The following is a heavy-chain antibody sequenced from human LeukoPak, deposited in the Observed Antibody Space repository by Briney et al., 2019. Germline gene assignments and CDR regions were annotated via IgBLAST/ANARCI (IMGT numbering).Heavy chain of an antibody. CDR3: ARGGGRSGRYFDY. V-gene: IGHV4-34*01. CDR2: INHSGST. D-gene: IGHD6-19*01. J-gene: IGHJ4*02. Sequence: SETLSLTCAVYGGSFSDYYWSWIRQPPGKGLEWIGEINHSGSTNYNPSLKSRVTISVDTSKNQFSLNLSSVTAADTAVYFCARGGGRSGRYFDYWGQGTLVTVSS. CDR1: GGSFSDYY.